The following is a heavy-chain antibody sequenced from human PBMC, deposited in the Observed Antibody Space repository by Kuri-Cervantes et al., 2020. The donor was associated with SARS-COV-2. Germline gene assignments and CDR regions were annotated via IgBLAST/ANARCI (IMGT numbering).Heavy chain of an antibody. V-gene: IGHV2-70*01. CDR3: ARHSSGSYCDY. CDR2: IDWDDNK. D-gene: IGHD6-19*01. CDR1: GFSLTSTGMC. Sequence: SGPTLVKPTQTLTLTCTFSGFSLTSTGMCVSWIRQPPGRALEWLAFIDWDDNKYYSTSLETRLTISKDTSKNQVILTMRNMDPVDTATYYCARHSSGSYCDYWGQGTPVTVSS. J-gene: IGHJ4*02.